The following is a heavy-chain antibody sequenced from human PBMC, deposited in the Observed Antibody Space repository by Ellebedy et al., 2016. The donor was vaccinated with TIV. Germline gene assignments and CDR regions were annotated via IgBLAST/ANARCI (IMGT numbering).Heavy chain of an antibody. CDR1: GFSLSSNAVG. J-gene: IGHJ4*02. V-gene: IGHV2-5*02. CDR3: AHTSGWTIDS. CDR2: IYWDGGK. Sequence: SGPTLVKPTQTLTLTCNFSGFSLSSNAVGVSWVRQPPGKALEWLTLIYWDGGKHYSSSLQSRLTITEDTSKSQVVLTMTNMDPADTATYYCAHTSGWTIDSWGQGILVTVSS. D-gene: IGHD6-19*01.